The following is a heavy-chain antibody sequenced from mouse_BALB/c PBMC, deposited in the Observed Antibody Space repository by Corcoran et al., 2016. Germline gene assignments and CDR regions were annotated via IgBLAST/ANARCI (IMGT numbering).Heavy chain of an antibody. D-gene: IGHD1-1*01. Sequence: EVLLQQSGPELVKPGASVKILCKASGYTFTDYHMDWVKWSHGKSLEWIGDINPNNGGTIYNQKFKGKATLTVDKSSRTAYLELRSLTSEDTAVYYCARRDYYGSSPSDYWGQGTTLTVSS. CDR1: GYTFTDYH. CDR2: INPNNGGT. V-gene: IGHV1-18*01. J-gene: IGHJ2*01. CDR3: ARRDYYGSSPSDY.